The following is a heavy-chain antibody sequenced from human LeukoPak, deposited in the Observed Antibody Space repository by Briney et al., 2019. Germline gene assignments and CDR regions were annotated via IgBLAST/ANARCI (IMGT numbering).Heavy chain of an antibody. J-gene: IGHJ5*02. CDR1: GGSISSYY. D-gene: IGHD1-26*01. Sequence: SETLSLTCTVSGGSISSYYWSWIRQPPGKGLEWIGYIYYSGSTNYNPSLKSRVTISVDTSKNQFSLKLSSVTAADTAVYYCARGGDSGSYPKGDWFDPWGQGTLVTVSS. CDR3: ARGGDSGSYPKGDWFDP. V-gene: IGHV4-59*01. CDR2: IYYSGST.